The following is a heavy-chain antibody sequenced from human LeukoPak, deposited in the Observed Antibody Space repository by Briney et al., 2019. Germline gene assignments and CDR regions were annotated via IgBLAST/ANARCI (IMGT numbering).Heavy chain of an antibody. CDR3: ARDRAAAGVDY. D-gene: IGHD6-13*01. J-gene: IGHJ4*02. CDR1: GFTFSTYT. Sequence: GGSLRLSCAASGFTFSTYTMNWVRQAPGKGLEWVSYISSSSSTIYYADSVKGRFTISRDNAKNSLYLQMNSLRAEDTAVYYCARDRAAAGVDYWGQGTLVTVSS. CDR2: ISSSSSTI. V-gene: IGHV3-48*01.